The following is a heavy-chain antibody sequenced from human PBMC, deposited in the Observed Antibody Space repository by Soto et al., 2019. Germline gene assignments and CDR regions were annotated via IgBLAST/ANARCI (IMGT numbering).Heavy chain of an antibody. CDR1: GGSFDSGDYY. CDR2: VYYTGST. CDR3: AWGSSTSHYYGLDV. J-gene: IGHJ6*02. Sequence: QAQLQESGPGLVQPSQTLSLTCSVSGGSFDSGDYYWHWIRQPPGKLLEYIGYVYYTGSTYYNPSLKSRFTISLDTSENQFSLKLNSVTAADTAVYFCAWGSSTSHYYGLDVWGQGTKVTVSS. D-gene: IGHD3-16*01. V-gene: IGHV4-30-4*01.